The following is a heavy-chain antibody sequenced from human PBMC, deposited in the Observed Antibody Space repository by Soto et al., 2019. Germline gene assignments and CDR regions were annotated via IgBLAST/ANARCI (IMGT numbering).Heavy chain of an antibody. CDR2: MNPNSGNT. J-gene: IGHJ6*02. V-gene: IGHV1-8*01. Sequence: GASVKVSCKASGYTFTSYDINWVRQATGQGLEWMGWMNPNSGNTGYAQKFQGRVTMTRNTTISTAYMELSSLRSEDTAVYYCARGNISPDYYYGMDVWGQGATVTVSS. D-gene: IGHD3-9*01. CDR3: ARGNISPDYYYGMDV. CDR1: GYTFTSYD.